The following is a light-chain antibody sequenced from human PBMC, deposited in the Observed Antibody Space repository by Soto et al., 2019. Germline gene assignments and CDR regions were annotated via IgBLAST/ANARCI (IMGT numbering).Light chain of an antibody. J-gene: IGLJ3*02. CDR1: SSDVGGYNY. V-gene: IGLV2-14*01. CDR2: EVS. Sequence: QSALTQPASVSWSPGQSITISCTGTSSDVGGYNYVSWYQQHPGKAPKLMIYEVSNRPSGVSNRFSGCKSGNTASLTTSGLKADDEDYYYCTSYPRSSTREFGGGNKVTVL. CDR3: TSYPRSSTRE.